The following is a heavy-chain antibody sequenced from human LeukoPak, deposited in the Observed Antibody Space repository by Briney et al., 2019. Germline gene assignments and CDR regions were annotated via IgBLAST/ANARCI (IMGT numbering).Heavy chain of an antibody. V-gene: IGHV4-39*07. CDR1: GGSISSSSYY. D-gene: IGHD2-2*01. Sequence: PSETLSLTCTVSGGSISSSSYYWGWIRQPPGKGLEWIGSIYYSGSTYYNPSLKSRVTISVDTSKNQFSLKLSSVTAADTAVYYCARGRVPAAIYGYWGQGTLVTVSS. J-gene: IGHJ4*02. CDR3: ARGRVPAAIYGY. CDR2: IYYSGST.